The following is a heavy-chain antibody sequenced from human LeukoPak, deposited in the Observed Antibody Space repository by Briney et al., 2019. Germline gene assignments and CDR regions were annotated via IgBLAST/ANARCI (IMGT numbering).Heavy chain of an antibody. CDR2: XXSSSSYI. D-gene: IGHD3-3*01. CDR3: ALNRNPTHDFWSGQPGFDP. Sequence: LXLSXAASXFTFXSXXMNWVRXAPGKXLEXXXXXXSSSSYIYYADSVKGRFTISRDNAKNSLYLQMNSLRAEDTAVYYCALNRNPTHDFWSGQPGFDPWGQGTLVTVSS. V-gene: IGHV3-21*01. J-gene: IGHJ5*02. CDR1: XFTFXSXX.